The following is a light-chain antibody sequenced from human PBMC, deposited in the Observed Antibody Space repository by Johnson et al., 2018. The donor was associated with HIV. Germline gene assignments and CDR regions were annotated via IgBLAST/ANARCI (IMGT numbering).Light chain of an antibody. V-gene: IGLV1-51*01. CDR1: SSNIGNNY. J-gene: IGLJ1*01. CDR2: DNN. CDR3: GTWDSSLSAPLYV. Sequence: QSVLTQPPSVSAAPGQKVTISCSGSSSNIGNNYVSWYQQLPGTAPKLLIYDNNKRPSGIPDRFSGSKSGTSATLGITGLQTGDEADYYCGTWDSSLSAPLYVFGTGTTIPVL.